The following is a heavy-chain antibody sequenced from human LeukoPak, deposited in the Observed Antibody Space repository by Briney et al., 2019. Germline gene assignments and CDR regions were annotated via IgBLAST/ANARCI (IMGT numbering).Heavy chain of an antibody. J-gene: IGHJ4*02. V-gene: IGHV1-2*02. CDR1: GYSFSGYY. Sequence: ASVKVSCKASGYSFSGYYMHWVRQAPGQGLEWVGWINPISSGTNYARKFQDRVTMTSDSSISTAYMELSSLRSDDTAVYYCARDPYGGFDYWGQGTLVTVSS. CDR3: ARDPYGGFDY. D-gene: IGHD4-23*01. CDR2: INPISSGT.